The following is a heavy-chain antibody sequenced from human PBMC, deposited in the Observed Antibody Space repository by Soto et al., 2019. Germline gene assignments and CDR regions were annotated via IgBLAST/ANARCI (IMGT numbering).Heavy chain of an antibody. J-gene: IGHJ1*01. Sequence: PGGSLRLSCAASGFIFTSYSMVWVRLAPGKGLEWVASISSGSDSIFYAGSVKGRFTVSRDNAKKSLFLQMNNLRAEDTAVYFCARDRSADRFVQYFQHWGQGTQVTVSS. D-gene: IGHD6-19*01. CDR2: ISSGSDSI. V-gene: IGHV3-21*01. CDR3: ARDRSADRFVQYFQH. CDR1: GFIFTSYS.